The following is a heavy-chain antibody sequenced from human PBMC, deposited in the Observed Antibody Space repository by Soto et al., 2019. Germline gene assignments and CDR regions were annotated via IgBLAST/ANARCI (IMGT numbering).Heavy chain of an antibody. V-gene: IGHV3-30*03. D-gene: IGHD5-18*01. J-gene: IGHJ4*02. CDR1: GFTFSSYG. CDR2: ISYDGGLQ. CDR3: VSDRGYGHASVPYS. Sequence: QAQLVESGGGVVQPGKSLRLSCAASGFTFSSYGMHWVRQAPGTGLEWVAVISYDGGLQHYADSVKGRFTFSRDNSKNMVLLQMNSLRAEDTAVYYCVSDRGYGHASVPYSWGQGTVVSVSS.